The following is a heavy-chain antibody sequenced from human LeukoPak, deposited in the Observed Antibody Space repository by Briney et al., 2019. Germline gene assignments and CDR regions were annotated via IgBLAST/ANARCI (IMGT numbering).Heavy chain of an antibody. CDR3: ARDETYDYESNGYLDF. J-gene: IGHJ4*02. CDR1: GFTFSSSA. V-gene: IGHV3-23*01. D-gene: IGHD3-22*01. Sequence: GGSLRLSCAASGFTFSSSAMSWVRQVPGKGLEWVSGISASGGSTYYADSVRGRFTISRDNSKNTLYVQMNSLRDEDTAVYYCARDETYDYESNGYLDFWGQGTVVTVSS. CDR2: ISASGGST.